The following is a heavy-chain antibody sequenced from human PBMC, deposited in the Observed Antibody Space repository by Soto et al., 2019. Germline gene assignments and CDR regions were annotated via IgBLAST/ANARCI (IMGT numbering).Heavy chain of an antibody. J-gene: IGHJ4*02. CDR1: GFTFSSYA. D-gene: IGHD3-16*01. CDR2: ISGNGDST. V-gene: IGHV3-64*01. CDR3: AGGGYGLYFGY. Sequence: EVQLVESGGGLVQPGGSLRLSCAASGFTFSSYAMHWVRQAPGKGLEYVSVISGNGDSTYYANSVKGRFTISRDNSKNTRYLKMGSLRAEDMAVYYCAGGGYGLYFGYWGQGTLVTVSS.